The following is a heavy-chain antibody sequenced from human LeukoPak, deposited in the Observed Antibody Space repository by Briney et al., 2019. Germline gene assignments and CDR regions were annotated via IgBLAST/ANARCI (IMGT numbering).Heavy chain of an antibody. CDR1: GFTFSIYA. Sequence: GGSLRLSCAASGFTFSIYAMSWVRQAPGKGLEWVSAISGSGGSTYYADSVKGRFTISRDNSKNTLYLQMNSLRAEDTAVYYCAKDRTVVAAAVNWFDPWGQGTLVTVSS. J-gene: IGHJ5*02. CDR2: ISGSGGST. CDR3: AKDRTVVAAAVNWFDP. V-gene: IGHV3-23*01. D-gene: IGHD6-13*01.